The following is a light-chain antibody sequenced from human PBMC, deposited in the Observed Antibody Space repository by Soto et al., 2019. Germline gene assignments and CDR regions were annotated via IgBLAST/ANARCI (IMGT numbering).Light chain of an antibody. CDR3: SSYAGRYSLVV. J-gene: IGLJ2*01. V-gene: IGLV2-11*01. Sequence: QSALAQPRSVSGSPGQSVTISCTGTSSDVGGYNYVSWYLQHPGKAPKLMIYDVSKRPSGVPDRFSGSKSGNTASLTISGLQADDEADYYCSSYAGRYSLVVFGGGTQLTVL. CDR2: DVS. CDR1: SSDVGGYNY.